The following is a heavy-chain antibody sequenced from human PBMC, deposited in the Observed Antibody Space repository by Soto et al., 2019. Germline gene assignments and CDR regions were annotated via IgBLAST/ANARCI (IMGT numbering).Heavy chain of an antibody. CDR1: VGSITSYY. CDR3: ARFYYGIDY. D-gene: IGHD3-10*01. V-gene: IGHV4-59*08. Sequence: SETLSLTCTVSVGSITSYYWSWIRQPPGKGLEWIGYINYSGITNYNPSLKSRVTMSVDTSKNQFSLKLSSVTAADTAVYYCARFYYGIDYWGQGALVTVSS. J-gene: IGHJ4*02. CDR2: INYSGIT.